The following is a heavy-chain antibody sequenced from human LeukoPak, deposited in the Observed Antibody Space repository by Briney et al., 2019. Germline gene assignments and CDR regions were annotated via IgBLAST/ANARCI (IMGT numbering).Heavy chain of an antibody. J-gene: IGHJ4*02. V-gene: IGHV3-53*01. CDR3: AKDGGLWVSAHWGDS. CDR2: IYSDGTT. Sequence: GGSLRLSCAVSGFGVSVYYMTWVRQAPGRGLEWVSVIYSDGTTYYADSMKGRCTISRDNSQNTLYLQIHGLRAADTAVYYCAKDGGLWVSAHWGDSWGRGTLVTVSS. CDR1: GFGVSVYY. D-gene: IGHD7-27*01.